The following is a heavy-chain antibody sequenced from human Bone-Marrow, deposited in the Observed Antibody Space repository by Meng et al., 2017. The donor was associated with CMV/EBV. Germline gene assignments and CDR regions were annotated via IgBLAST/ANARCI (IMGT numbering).Heavy chain of an antibody. Sequence: GGSLRLSCAASGFTFSDYYMSWMRQAPGKGLEGVSYISSSGSTIYYADSVKGRFTISRDNAKNSLYLQMNSLRAEDTAVYYCARGLTVVTRYYYYGMDVWGQGTTVTVSS. CDR3: ARGLTVVTRYYYYGMDV. V-gene: IGHV3-11*01. CDR2: ISSSGSTI. D-gene: IGHD4-23*01. J-gene: IGHJ6*02. CDR1: GFTFSDYY.